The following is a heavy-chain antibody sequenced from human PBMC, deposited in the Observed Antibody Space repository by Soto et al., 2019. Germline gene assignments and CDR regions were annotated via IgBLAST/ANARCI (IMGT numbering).Heavy chain of an antibody. J-gene: IGHJ6*02. V-gene: IGHV3-30*18. CDR2: ISFDGSNK. D-gene: IGHD6-19*01. CDR3: AKASPYSSGWHYYYGMDV. CDR1: GVTFRSFG. Sequence: PGGSLRLSCAAFGVTFRSFGMYWFRQAQGRGWDCVAVISFDGSNKYYADSVKGRFIISRDNSKNTLYLQMNSLRAEDTAVYYCAKASPYSSGWHYYYGMDVWGQGTTVTVSS.